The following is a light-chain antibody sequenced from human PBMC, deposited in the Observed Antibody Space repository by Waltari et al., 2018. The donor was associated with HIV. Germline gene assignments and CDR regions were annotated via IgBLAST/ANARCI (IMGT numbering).Light chain of an antibody. Sequence: AIQVTQSPSSLSASVGDRVTITCRASQGISSDLAWYQQKPGKAPNLLIYDASSLESGVPSRFSGSGSGADFTLTISSLQPEDFATYYCQQFHSYPLTFGGGTKVEIK. CDR2: DAS. V-gene: IGKV1-13*02. J-gene: IGKJ4*01. CDR3: QQFHSYPLT. CDR1: QGISSD.